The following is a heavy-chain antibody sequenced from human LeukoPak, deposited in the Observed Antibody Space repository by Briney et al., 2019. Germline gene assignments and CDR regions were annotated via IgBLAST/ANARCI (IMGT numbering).Heavy chain of an antibody. CDR1: GGSISSSSYY. D-gene: IGHD3-22*01. J-gene: IGHJ6*03. CDR2: IYYSGST. CDR3: ARDVVVIPHLGGYYYYYYMDV. V-gene: IGHV4-39*07. Sequence: PSETLSLTCTVSGGSISSSSYYWGWIRQPPGKGLEWIGSIYYSGSTYYNPSLKSRVTISVDTSKNQFSLKLSSVTAADTAVYYCARDVVVIPHLGGYYYYYYMDVWGKGTTVTISS.